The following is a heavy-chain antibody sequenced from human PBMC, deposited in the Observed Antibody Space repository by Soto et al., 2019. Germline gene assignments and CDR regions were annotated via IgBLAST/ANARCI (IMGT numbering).Heavy chain of an antibody. Sequence: QVQVVQSGAEVKKPGASVSISCKTSGYPFTHYYMSWVRQAPGRGLEWMGKINPDGGATTFAQNFQGRLTITSDASTATVYMEMSSLTSDDTAVYYCARGRRYPFRGQGTLVSVSS. V-gene: IGHV1-46*01. J-gene: IGHJ4*02. CDR3: ARGRRYPF. CDR1: GYPFTHYY. D-gene: IGHD1-1*01. CDR2: INPDGGAT.